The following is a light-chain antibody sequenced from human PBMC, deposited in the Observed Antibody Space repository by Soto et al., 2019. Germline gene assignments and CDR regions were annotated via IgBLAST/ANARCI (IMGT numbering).Light chain of an antibody. CDR1: ISDVGGYNF. CDR2: DVS. Sequence: QSALTQPASVSRSPGQSITISCTGTISDVGGYNFVSWYQQYPGKAPKLMICDVSNRPSGVSNRFSGSKSGNTASLTISGLQAEDEADYYCSSFTGSNYVFGTGTKLTVL. V-gene: IGLV2-14*03. CDR3: SSFTGSNYV. J-gene: IGLJ1*01.